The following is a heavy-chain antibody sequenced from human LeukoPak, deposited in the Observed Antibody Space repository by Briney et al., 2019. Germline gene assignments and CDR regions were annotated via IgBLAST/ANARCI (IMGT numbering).Heavy chain of an antibody. D-gene: IGHD6-19*01. CDR2: IYTSGST. Sequence: PSETLSLTCTVSGGSISSGSYYWSWIRQPAGKGLEWIGRIYTSGSTNYNPSLKSRVTISVDTSKNQFSLKLSSVTAADTAVYYCARTKKTSIAVAGTGGDSWYFDLWGRGTLVTASS. CDR1: GGSISSGSYY. V-gene: IGHV4-61*02. CDR3: ARTKKTSIAVAGTGGDSWYFDL. J-gene: IGHJ2*01.